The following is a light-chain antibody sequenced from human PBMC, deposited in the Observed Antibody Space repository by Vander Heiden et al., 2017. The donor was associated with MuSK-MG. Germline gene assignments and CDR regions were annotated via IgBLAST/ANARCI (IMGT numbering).Light chain of an antibody. CDR3: SAFTTTTTVV. V-gene: IGLV2-14*03. Sequence: PKLMIYDVSNRPSGVSNRFSGSKSGNTASLTISGRQAEDEADYYCSAFTTTTTVVFGGGTKLTVL. CDR2: DVS. J-gene: IGLJ2*01.